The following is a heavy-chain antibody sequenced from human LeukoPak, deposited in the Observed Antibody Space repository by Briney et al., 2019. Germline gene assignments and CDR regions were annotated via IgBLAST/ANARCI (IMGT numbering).Heavy chain of an antibody. J-gene: IGHJ4*02. D-gene: IGHD2-8*01. CDR3: ARSERYCTNGVCYSHFDY. CDR1: GYTFTSYG. V-gene: IGHV1-18*01. Sequence: ASLKVSCKASGYTFTSYGIIWVRQAPRQGLEWMGWISADNGYTNYAQKFQGRVTMTRGTSISTAYMELSRLRSDDTAVYYCARSERYCTNGVCYSHFDYWGQGTLVTVSS. CDR2: ISADNGYT.